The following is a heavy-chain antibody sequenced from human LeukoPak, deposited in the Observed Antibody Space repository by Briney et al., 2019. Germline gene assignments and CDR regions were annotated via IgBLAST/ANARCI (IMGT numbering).Heavy chain of an antibody. CDR3: ARVDISAGYPY. D-gene: IGHD3-9*01. CDR2: ISGYNGNT. CDR1: GYTFTSYG. Sequence: ASVKVSCKASGYTFTSYGISWVRQAPGQGLEWMEWISGYNGNTKYAQRLQGRVTMTTDTSTTTAYMELRSLRSDDTAVYYCARVDISAGYPYWGQGTLVTVSS. V-gene: IGHV1-18*01. J-gene: IGHJ4*02.